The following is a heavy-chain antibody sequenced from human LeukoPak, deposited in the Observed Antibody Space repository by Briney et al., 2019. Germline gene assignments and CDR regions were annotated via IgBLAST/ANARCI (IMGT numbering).Heavy chain of an antibody. CDR2: IYYSGST. V-gene: IGHV4-59*01. D-gene: IGHD3-10*01. CDR3: ARERQEGLLWFGTEAHDY. CDR1: GGSISSYY. J-gene: IGHJ4*02. Sequence: SGTLSLTCTVSGGSISSYYWSWIRQPPGKGLEWIGYIYYSGSTNYNPSLKSRVTISVDTSKNQFSLKLSSVTAADTAVYYCARERQEGLLWFGTEAHDYWGQGTLVTVSS.